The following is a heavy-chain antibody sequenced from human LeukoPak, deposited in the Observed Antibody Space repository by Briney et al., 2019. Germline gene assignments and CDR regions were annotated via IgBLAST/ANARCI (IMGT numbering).Heavy chain of an antibody. J-gene: IGHJ5*02. CDR1: GGSISSYY. CDR2: IYYSGST. Sequence: SETLSLTCTVSGGSISSYYWSWIRQPPGKGLEWIGYIYYSGSTNYNPSLKSRVTISVDTSKNQFSLKLSSVTAADTAVYYCARTHRNIVVVPAAMYWFDPWGQGTLVTVSS. D-gene: IGHD2-2*01. CDR3: ARTHRNIVVVPAAMYWFDP. V-gene: IGHV4-59*12.